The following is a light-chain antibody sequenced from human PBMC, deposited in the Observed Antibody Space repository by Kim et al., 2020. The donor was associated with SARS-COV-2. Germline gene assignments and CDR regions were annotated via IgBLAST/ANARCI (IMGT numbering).Light chain of an antibody. J-gene: IGLJ3*02. CDR2: KDS. V-gene: IGLV3-25*03. CDR1: ALPKQY. CDR3: QSADSSGTYPDSHWV. Sequence: SYELTQPPSVSVSPGQTARITCSGDALPKQYAYWYQQKPGQAPVLVIYKDSERPSGIPERFSGSSSGTTVTLTISGVQAEDEADYYCQSADSSGTYPDSHWVFGGGTQLTVL.